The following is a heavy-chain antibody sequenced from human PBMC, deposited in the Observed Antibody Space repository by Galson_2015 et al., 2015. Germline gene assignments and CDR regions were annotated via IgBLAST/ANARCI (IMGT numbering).Heavy chain of an antibody. D-gene: IGHD2-8*01. J-gene: IGHJ3*02. CDR1: GFTLDDYA. V-gene: IGHV3-9*01. CDR3: AKDIGVYANRGAFDI. Sequence: SLRLSCAASGFTLDDYAMHWVRQAPGKGLEWVSGISWNSGSIGYADSVKGRFTISRDNAKNSLYLQMNSLRAEDTALYYCAKDIGVYANRGAFDIWGQGTMVTVSS. CDR2: ISWNSGSI.